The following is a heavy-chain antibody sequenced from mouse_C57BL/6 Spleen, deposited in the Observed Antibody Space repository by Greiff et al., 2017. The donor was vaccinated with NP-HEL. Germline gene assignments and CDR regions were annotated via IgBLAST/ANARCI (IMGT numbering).Heavy chain of an antibody. CDR2: ISYDGSN. V-gene: IGHV3-6*01. Sequence: EVKLQESGPGLVKPSQSLSLTCSVTGYSITSGYYWNWIRQFPGNKLEWMGYISYDGSNNYNPSLKNRISITRDTSKNQFFLTLNSVTTEDTATYYCAREDYGSFYGYFDVWGTGTTVTVSS. D-gene: IGHD1-1*01. J-gene: IGHJ1*03. CDR1: GYSITSGYY. CDR3: AREDYGSFYGYFDV.